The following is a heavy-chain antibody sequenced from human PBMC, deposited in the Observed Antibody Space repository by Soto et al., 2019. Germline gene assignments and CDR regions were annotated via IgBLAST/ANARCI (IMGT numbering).Heavy chain of an antibody. CDR3: VTPYCSGYRCFANWFDP. Sequence: ASVKVSCKVSGNTLTGISLHWVRQAPGKGLEWMGGIDPEDGERNFAQVFLGRVSMTEDTSTDTVYMELSSLTSEDTAVYYCVTPYCSGYRCFANWFDPWGQGTLVTV. D-gene: IGHD2-15*01. CDR2: IDPEDGER. V-gene: IGHV1-24*01. J-gene: IGHJ5*02. CDR1: GNTLTGIS.